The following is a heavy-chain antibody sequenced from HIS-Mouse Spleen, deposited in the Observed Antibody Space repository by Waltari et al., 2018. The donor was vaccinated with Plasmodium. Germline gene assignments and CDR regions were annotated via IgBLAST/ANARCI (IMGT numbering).Heavy chain of an antibody. D-gene: IGHD6-13*01. J-gene: IGHJ4*02. Sequence: QVQLVESGGGLVQPGRSLRLPCAASAFTFSSYGMNWVRQAPGKGLEWVAVISYDGSNKDYADSVKGRFTISRDNSKNTLYLQMNSLRAEDTAVYYCAKDRRSSSWYVDYWGQGTLVTVSS. CDR2: ISYDGSNK. CDR3: AKDRRSSSWYVDY. V-gene: IGHV3-30*18. CDR1: AFTFSSYG.